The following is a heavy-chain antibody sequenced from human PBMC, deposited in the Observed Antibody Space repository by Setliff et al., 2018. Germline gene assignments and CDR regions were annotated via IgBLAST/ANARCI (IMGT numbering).Heavy chain of an antibody. D-gene: IGHD5-12*01. Sequence: ASVKVSCKASGYTFTSYDINWVRQATGQGLEWMGWMNPNSGNTGYAQKFQGRVTMTTDTSTSTAYMELRSLRSDDTAVYYCARDQGSGYAYYFDYWGQGTLVTVSS. CDR2: MNPNSGNT. J-gene: IGHJ4*02. V-gene: IGHV1-8*01. CDR3: ARDQGSGYAYYFDY. CDR1: GYTFTSYD.